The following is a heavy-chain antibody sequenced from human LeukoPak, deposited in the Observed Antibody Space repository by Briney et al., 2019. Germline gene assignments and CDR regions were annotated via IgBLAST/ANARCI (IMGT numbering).Heavy chain of an antibody. CDR3: ARGPSRGAFDI. V-gene: IGHV1-2*07. Sequence: ASVKVSFKASGYTFTDYFIHCLRQAPGQSLEWMGWLNPKSGDTKVAHKFQGRVIITRDTSISTAYMELSSLTSDDTAMYYCARGPSRGAFDIWGQGTMVTVSS. CDR1: GYTFTDYF. CDR2: LNPKSGDT. D-gene: IGHD1-26*01. J-gene: IGHJ3*02.